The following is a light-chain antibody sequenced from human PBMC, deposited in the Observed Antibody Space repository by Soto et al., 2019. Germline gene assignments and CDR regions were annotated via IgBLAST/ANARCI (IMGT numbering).Light chain of an antibody. Sequence: DIQMTQSPSSLSASVGDRVTITCQASQDISTFLNWFQHKPGKAPKLLIYDASNLETGVPSRFSGSGSGKDFSFTISNLQPEDIATYYCQQYDGFPLTFGQGTRLEIK. V-gene: IGKV1-33*01. CDR1: QDISTF. CDR2: DAS. CDR3: QQYDGFPLT. J-gene: IGKJ5*01.